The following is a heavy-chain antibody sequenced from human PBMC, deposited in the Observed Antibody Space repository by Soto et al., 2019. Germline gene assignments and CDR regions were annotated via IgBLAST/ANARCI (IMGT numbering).Heavy chain of an antibody. V-gene: IGHV3-30*18. CDR2: ISYDGSNK. J-gene: IGHJ4*02. Sequence: LRLSCAASGFTFFSYGMHWVRQAPGKGLEWVAVISYDGSNKYYGDSVKGRFTISRDNSKNTLYLRMNSLRADDTAVYYCAKDRAGDIYVAARSGLDYWGQGTLVTVSS. D-gene: IGHD3-3*01. CDR1: GFTFFSYG. CDR3: AKDRAGDIYVAARSGLDY.